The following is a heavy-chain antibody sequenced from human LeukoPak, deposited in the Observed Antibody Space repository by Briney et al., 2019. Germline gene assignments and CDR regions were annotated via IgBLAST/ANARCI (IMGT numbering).Heavy chain of an antibody. CDR1: GGSINIISYY. Sequence: KPSETLSLTCTVSGGSINIISYYWGWIRQPPGKGLEWIGSIYYSGSTYYNPSLKSRVTISVDTSKKHLSLKLSSVTAADTAVYYCARQSSDYLWRSYRSTPNWFDPWGQGTLVTVSS. CDR3: ARQSSDYLWRSYRSTPNWFDP. J-gene: IGHJ5*02. D-gene: IGHD3-16*02. CDR2: IYYSGST. V-gene: IGHV4-39*01.